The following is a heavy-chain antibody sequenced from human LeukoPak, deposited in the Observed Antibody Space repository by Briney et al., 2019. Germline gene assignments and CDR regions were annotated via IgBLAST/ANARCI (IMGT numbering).Heavy chain of an antibody. D-gene: IGHD2-8*01. CDR3: AKYGDSPLYYMDV. CDR1: GFTFSSYA. J-gene: IGHJ6*03. CDR2: ISYDGSNK. Sequence: PGRPLRLSCAASGFTFSSYAMHWVRQAPGKGLEWVAVISYDGSNKYYADSVKGRFTISRDNSKNTLYLQMNSLRAEDTAVYYCAKYGDSPLYYMDVWGKGTTVTVSS. V-gene: IGHV3-30-3*01.